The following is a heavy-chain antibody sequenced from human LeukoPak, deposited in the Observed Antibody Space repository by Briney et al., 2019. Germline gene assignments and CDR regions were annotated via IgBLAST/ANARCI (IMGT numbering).Heavy chain of an antibody. Sequence: SETLSLSCTVSGGSIITYYWSWIRQPAGKGLEWIGRIYSSGKTNYHPSLESRVTMSVDTSKNQFSLNLTSVTAADTAVYYCARGSVAGTRGLSEFDYWGQGTLVTVSS. CDR2: IYSSGKT. D-gene: IGHD6-19*01. V-gene: IGHV4-4*07. CDR1: GGSIITYY. CDR3: ARGSVAGTRGLSEFDY. J-gene: IGHJ4*02.